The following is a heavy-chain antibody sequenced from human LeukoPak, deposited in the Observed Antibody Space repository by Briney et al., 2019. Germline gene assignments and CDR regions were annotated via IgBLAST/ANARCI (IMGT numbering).Heavy chain of an antibody. CDR2: ISGSGGST. D-gene: IGHD3-10*01. CDR3: AKDLAGMVRGVKVRSPDY. J-gene: IGHJ4*02. V-gene: IGHV3-23*01. CDR1: GFTFSSYG. Sequence: GGTLRLSCAASGFTFSSYGMSWVRQAPGKGLEWVSAISGSGGSTYYADSVKGRFTISRDNSKNTLYLQMNSLRAEDTAVYYCAKDLAGMVRGVKVRSPDYWGQGTLVTVSS.